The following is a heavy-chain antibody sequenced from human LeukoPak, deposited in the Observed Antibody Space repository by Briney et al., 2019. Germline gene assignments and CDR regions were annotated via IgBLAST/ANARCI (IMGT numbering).Heavy chain of an antibody. Sequence: PGGSLRLSCAASGFSFSSYAMSWVRQAPGKGLEWVSYIRASGDDTYYADSVKGRLTTSRDNSKNTLYLEMSSLRAEDTAVYYCVLDARLGESLRWGRGALVTVSS. D-gene: IGHD3-16*01. V-gene: IGHV3-23*01. CDR3: VLDARLGESLR. CDR2: IRASGDDT. CDR1: GFSFSSYA. J-gene: IGHJ4*02.